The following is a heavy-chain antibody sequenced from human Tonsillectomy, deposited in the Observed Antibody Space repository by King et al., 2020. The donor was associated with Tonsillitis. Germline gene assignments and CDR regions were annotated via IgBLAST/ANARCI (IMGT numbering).Heavy chain of an antibody. D-gene: IGHD3-10*01. CDR1: GGSISTYY. CDR2: IDDSGRT. Sequence: QLQESGPGLVKPSETLSLTCSVSGGSISTYYWNWIRQPPGKGLEWIGYIDDSGRTNYNPSLKGRVTISLDTSKSQFSLKLTSMTAADTAVYYCARGPWSGELSLDYWGQGTLVTVSS. CDR3: ARGPWSGELSLDY. V-gene: IGHV4-59*08. J-gene: IGHJ4*02.